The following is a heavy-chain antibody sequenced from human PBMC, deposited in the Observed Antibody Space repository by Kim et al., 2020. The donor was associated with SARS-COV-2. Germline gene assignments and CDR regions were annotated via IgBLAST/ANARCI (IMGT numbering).Heavy chain of an antibody. J-gene: IGHJ4*02. CDR3: AKDHVVTPRGYFDY. D-gene: IGHD2-21*02. Sequence: ADPVKRRFPISRDNSKNTLYLQMNSLRAEDTAVYYCAKDHVVTPRGYFDYWGQGTLVTVSS. V-gene: IGHV3-23*01.